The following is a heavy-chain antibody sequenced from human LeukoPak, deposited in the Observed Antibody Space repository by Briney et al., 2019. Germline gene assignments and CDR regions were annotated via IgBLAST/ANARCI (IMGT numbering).Heavy chain of an antibody. CDR1: GRSFVGGY. CDR2: GDQTGGT. CDR3: AKSHPAVTTTDWYFDL. Sequence: PSETLSLACAVYGRSFVGGYWSWIRQPPGMGLEWIGEGDQTGGTKYNPSLKGRVTISADSSKNQFSLKMTSVTAADTAVYYCAKSHPAVTTTDWYFDLWGRGTLVTVSS. D-gene: IGHD4-17*01. J-gene: IGHJ2*01. V-gene: IGHV4-34*01.